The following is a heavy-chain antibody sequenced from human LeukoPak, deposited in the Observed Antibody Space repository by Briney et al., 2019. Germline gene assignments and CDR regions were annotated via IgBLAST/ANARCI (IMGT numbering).Heavy chain of an antibody. CDR3: ASHPRIAAAVDY. CDR1: GFTLSSYA. Sequence: PGGSLRLSCAASGFTLSSYAMSWVRQAPGKGLEWVSAISGSGGSTYYADSVKGRFTIYRDNSKNTLYLQMNSLRAEDTAVYYCASHPRIAAAVDYWGQGTLVTVSS. D-gene: IGHD6-13*01. J-gene: IGHJ4*02. V-gene: IGHV3-23*01. CDR2: ISGSGGST.